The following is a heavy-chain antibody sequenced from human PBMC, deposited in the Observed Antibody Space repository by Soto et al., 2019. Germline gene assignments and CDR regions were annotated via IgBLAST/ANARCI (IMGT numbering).Heavy chain of an antibody. D-gene: IGHD4-17*01. CDR3: ARENKYGEYENPQILFDY. CDR1: GGSISSYY. CDR2: IYTSGST. J-gene: IGHJ4*02. Sequence: SETLSLTCTVSGGSISSYYWSWIRQPAGKGLEWIGRIYTSGSTNCNPSLKSRVTMSVDTSKNQFSLKLSSVTAADTAVYYCARENKYGEYENPQILFDYWGQGNLVTVSS. V-gene: IGHV4-4*07.